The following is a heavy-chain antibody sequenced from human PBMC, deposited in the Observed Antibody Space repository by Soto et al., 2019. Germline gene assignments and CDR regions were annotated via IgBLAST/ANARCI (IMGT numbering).Heavy chain of an antibody. V-gene: IGHV1-2*04. CDR2: INPNSGGT. CDR1: GYTFTGYY. Sequence: WASVKVSCKASGYTFTGYYMHWVRQAPGQGLEWMGWINPNSGGTNYAQKFQGWVTMTRDTSISTAYMELSRLRSDDTAVYYCARDYYDSSGFGKRTTHYFDYWGQGTLVTVSS. D-gene: IGHD3-22*01. CDR3: ARDYYDSSGFGKRTTHYFDY. J-gene: IGHJ4*02.